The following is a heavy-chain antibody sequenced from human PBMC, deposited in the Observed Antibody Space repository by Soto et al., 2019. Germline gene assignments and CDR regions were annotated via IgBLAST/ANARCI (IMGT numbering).Heavy chain of an antibody. J-gene: IGHJ5*02. Sequence: QVQLVQSGAEVKKPGASVRVSCRTSGYTFTSYAIHWVRQAPGQGLEWMAWSNIGNGNTKYSQKFQGRVTVSRDTSASTAYMELSSLRSEDTAVYYCAREPLGGGVCYEHWLDPWGQGTLVTVSS. CDR3: AREPLGGGVCYEHWLDP. CDR1: GYTFTSYA. CDR2: SNIGNGNT. V-gene: IGHV1-3*04. D-gene: IGHD2-21*02.